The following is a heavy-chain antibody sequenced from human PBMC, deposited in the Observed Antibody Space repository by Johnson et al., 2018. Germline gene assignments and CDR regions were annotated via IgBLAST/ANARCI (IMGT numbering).Heavy chain of an antibody. CDR2: ISYDENNK. CDR1: GFTFGTSA. V-gene: IGHV3-30*03. CDR3: ARGSGYYGGTGYMDV. J-gene: IGHJ6*03. Sequence: QVQLVESGGGVVQPGRSLRLSCAASGFTFGTSAMHWVRQAPGKGLEWVAAISYDENNKYYSDSLRGRFTISRDNSKNTLFLQMTVLRTADTAVYYCARGSGYYGGTGYMDVWGKGTTVTVSS. D-gene: IGHD4-23*01.